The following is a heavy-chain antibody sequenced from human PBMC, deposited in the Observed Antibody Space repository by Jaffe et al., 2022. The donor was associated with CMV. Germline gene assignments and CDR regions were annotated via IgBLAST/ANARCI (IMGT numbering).Heavy chain of an antibody. V-gene: IGHV4-4*02. J-gene: IGHJ4*02. Sequence: QVQLQESGPGLVKPSGTLSLTCAVSGDSISSSNWWSWVRQPPGEGLEWIGELYHGGTISYNPSLESRVTISVDKSRNHFSLKLTSVTAADTAMYYCARNGFFSLDYWGQGTLVTVSS. CDR1: GDSISSSNW. CDR2: LYHGGTI. D-gene: IGHD3-3*01. CDR3: ARNGFFSLDY.